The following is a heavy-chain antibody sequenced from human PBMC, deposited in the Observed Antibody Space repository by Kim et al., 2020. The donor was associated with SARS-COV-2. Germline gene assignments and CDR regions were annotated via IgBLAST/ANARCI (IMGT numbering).Heavy chain of an antibody. CDR2: IYYSGST. V-gene: IGHV4-59*01. J-gene: IGHJ6*03. CDR1: GGSISSYY. Sequence: SETLSLTCTVSGGSISSYYWSWIRQPPGKRLEWVGYIYYSGSTDYNPSLKSRVTISVDTSKNQFSLKLSSVTAADTAVYYCARGVIKNYYYYMDVWGKGTTVTVSS. CDR3: ARGVIKNYYYYMDV. D-gene: IGHD6-13*01.